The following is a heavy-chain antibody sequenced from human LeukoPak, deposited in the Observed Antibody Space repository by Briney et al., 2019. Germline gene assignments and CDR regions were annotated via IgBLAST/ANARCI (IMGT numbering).Heavy chain of an antibody. Sequence: SVTLSLTCAVSGGSISSSNWWRRVRQPPGKGLEWIGEIYHSESTNYNPSLKSRVTISVDKSKNQFSLKLRSVTAADTAAYYCTKSDGYGLIRICGRGTMVTVSS. D-gene: IGHD3-10*01. V-gene: IGHV4-4*02. J-gene: IGHJ3*02. CDR3: TKSDGYGLIRI. CDR1: GGSISSSNW. CDR2: IYHSEST.